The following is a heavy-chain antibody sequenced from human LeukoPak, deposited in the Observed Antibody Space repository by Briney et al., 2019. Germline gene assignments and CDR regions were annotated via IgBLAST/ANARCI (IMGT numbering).Heavy chain of an antibody. CDR3: SRGLHDYGDSNYYFDQ. V-gene: IGHV3-49*03. CDR1: GFTFGDDA. D-gene: IGHD4-17*01. CDR2: IRKKGYGETT. J-gene: IGHJ4*02. Sequence: GGSLRLSYTASGFTFGDDAWSWFRQAPGKGLEWISFIRKKGYGETTDYAPSVRGRFTISRDDAKSIAYLQMNSLKTEDTALYYCSRGLHDYGDSNYYFDQWGRGTLVTVSS.